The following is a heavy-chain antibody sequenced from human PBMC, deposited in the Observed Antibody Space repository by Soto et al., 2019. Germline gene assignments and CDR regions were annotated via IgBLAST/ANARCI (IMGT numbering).Heavy chain of an antibody. CDR3: ARVSPRYCSGGSCPFDY. J-gene: IGHJ4*02. CDR2: INWNGGST. V-gene: IGHV3-20*01. Sequence: GGSLRLSCAASGFTFDDYGMSWVRQAPGKGLEWVSGINWNGGSTGYADSVKGRFTISRDNAKNSLYLQMNSLRAEDTALYHCARVSPRYCSGGSCPFDYWGQGTLVTVSS. CDR1: GFTFDDYG. D-gene: IGHD2-15*01.